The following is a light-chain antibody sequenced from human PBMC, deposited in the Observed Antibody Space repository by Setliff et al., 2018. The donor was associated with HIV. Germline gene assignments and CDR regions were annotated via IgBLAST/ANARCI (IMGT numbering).Light chain of an antibody. V-gene: IGLV2-11*01. J-gene: IGLJ1*01. Sequence: QSALTQPPSVSGSPGQSVTISCTGTSSDVGAYNRVSWYQQHPGKPPKLIIYDVDKGPSGVPDRFSGSKSGNTASLTVSGLQAEDEAEYYCCSHAGTFYVFGTGTQLTVL. CDR1: SSDVGAYNR. CDR2: DVD. CDR3: CSHAGTFYV.